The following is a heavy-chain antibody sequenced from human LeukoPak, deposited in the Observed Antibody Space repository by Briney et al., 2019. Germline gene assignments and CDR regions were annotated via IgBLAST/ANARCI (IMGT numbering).Heavy chain of an antibody. CDR3: ASDFFGGSGYYTYGVFDY. CDR2: IGGSGDYT. V-gene: IGHV3-23*01. Sequence: GGSLRLSCEVSGFTFSSHAMSWVRQAPGKGLEWVSAIGGSGDYTMHADSVKGRFTISRDNSKNSLYLQMNSLGAEDTAIYYCASDFFGGSGYYTYGVFDYWGQGTLVTVSS. CDR1: GFTFSSHA. D-gene: IGHD3-3*01. J-gene: IGHJ4*02.